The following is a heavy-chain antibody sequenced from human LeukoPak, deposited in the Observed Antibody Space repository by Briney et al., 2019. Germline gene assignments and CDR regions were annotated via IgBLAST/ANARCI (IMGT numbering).Heavy chain of an antibody. CDR2: IYPGDSDT. J-gene: IGHJ4*02. V-gene: IGHV5-51*01. Sequence: GESLKISCKGSGYSFNNYWIGWVRQMPGKGLEWVGIIYPGDSDTRYSPSFQGQVTISADKSISTAYLQWRSLKASDTAMYYCARRDCSSTSCSFDYWSQGTLVTVSS. CDR3: ARRDCSSTSCSFDY. D-gene: IGHD2-2*01. CDR1: GYSFNNYW.